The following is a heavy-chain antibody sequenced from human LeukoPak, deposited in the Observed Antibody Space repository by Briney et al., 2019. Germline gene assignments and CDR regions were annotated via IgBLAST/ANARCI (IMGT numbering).Heavy chain of an antibody. V-gene: IGHV3-48*02. CDR3: ARAMRSGYDY. D-gene: IGHD5-12*01. J-gene: IGHJ4*02. CDR1: GFTFSNYG. Sequence: GGSLRLSCAASGFTFSNYGMNWVRQAPGKRLEWVSYISSNSDPIYYADSVKGRFTISRDNAENSLYLQMNSLRDEDTAVYYCARAMRSGYDYWGQGTLVTVSS. CDR2: ISSNSDPI.